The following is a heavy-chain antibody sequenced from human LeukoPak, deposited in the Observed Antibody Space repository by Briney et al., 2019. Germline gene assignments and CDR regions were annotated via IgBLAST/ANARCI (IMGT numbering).Heavy chain of an antibody. CDR3: AKDLAPVLLWFGELFSPGVLDY. V-gene: IGHV3-30*02. D-gene: IGHD3-10*01. CDR2: IRYGGSNK. J-gene: IGHJ4*02. CDR1: GFTFSSYC. Sequence: GGSLRLSCAASGFTFSSYCMHWVRQAPGKGLEWVAFIRYGGSNKYYADSVKGRFTISSDNYKNTLYLQMSSLRAEYTAVYYCAKDLAPVLLWFGELFSPGVLDYWGQGTLVTVSS.